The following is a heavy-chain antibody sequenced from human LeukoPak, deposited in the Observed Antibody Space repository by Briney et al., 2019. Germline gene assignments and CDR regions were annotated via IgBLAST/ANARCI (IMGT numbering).Heavy chain of an antibody. CDR1: GDSISSTNYY. J-gene: IGHJ4*02. D-gene: IGHD6-19*01. CDR2: VYYSGST. V-gene: IGHV4-39*01. CDR3: ARLYNKGWCFDY. Sequence: PSETLSLTCTVSGDSISSTNYYWAWIRQPPGEGLEWIGSVYYSGSTYYNPSLKSRVTISVDTSKNQFSLNLSSVTAADTAVFHCARLYNKGWCFDYWSQGTLVTVSS.